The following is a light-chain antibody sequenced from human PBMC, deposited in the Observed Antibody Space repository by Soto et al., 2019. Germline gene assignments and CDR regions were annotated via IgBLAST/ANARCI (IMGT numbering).Light chain of an antibody. V-gene: IGLV2-11*01. CDR2: DVS. CDR3: SSYAGSNNFVV. CDR1: SSDVGTYNY. J-gene: IGLJ2*01. Sequence: QSALTQPRSVSGPPGQSVSISCSGTSSDVGTYNYVSWYQQHPGKAPKLMIYDVSKRPSGVPDRFSGSKSGNTASLTISGLQAEDEADYYCSSYAGSNNFVVFGGGTQLTVL.